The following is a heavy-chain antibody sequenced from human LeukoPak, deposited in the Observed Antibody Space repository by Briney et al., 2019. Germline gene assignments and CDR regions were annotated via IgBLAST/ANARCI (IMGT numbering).Heavy chain of an antibody. CDR3: VRDGDAYDFDL. CDR1: GFSIRGYW. CDR2: IKSDGSWT. D-gene: IGHD5-12*01. J-gene: IGHJ4*02. V-gene: IGHV3-74*01. Sequence: GGSLRLSCAASGFSIRGYWMHWVRQAPGKGLMWVSRIKSDGSWTNYADSVRGRFTISRDNAKDTLFLQMVGLRAEDTAIYYCVRDGDAYDFDLWGQGILVTVSS.